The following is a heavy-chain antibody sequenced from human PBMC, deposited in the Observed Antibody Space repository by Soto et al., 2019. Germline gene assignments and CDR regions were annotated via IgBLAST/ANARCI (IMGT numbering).Heavy chain of an antibody. Sequence: EVQLVESGGGLVQPGGSLRISCTVSGFSFSRYWMSWVRQAPGKGLEWVASIKQDESEKYYVDSVKGRFTISRDNVDDSLFLQMNSLSADDTAVYFCVRDVAFDYVKWGQGTLVTVSS. J-gene: IGHJ4*02. D-gene: IGHD3-16*01. V-gene: IGHV3-7*01. CDR1: GFSFSRYW. CDR3: VRDVAFDYVK. CDR2: IKQDESEK.